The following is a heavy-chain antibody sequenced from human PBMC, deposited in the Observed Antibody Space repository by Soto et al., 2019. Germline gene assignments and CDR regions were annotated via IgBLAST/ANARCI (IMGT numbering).Heavy chain of an antibody. CDR1: GFTFSSYG. D-gene: IGHD3-9*01. CDR3: AKDHYDTLTGYYGPDY. CDR2: ISYDGSNK. J-gene: IGHJ4*02. Sequence: QVQLVESGGGVVQPGRSLRLSCAASGFTFSSYGIHWVRQAPGKGLEWVAVISYDGSNKYYADSVKGRFTISRDNSKNTLYLQMNSLRAEHTAVYYCAKDHYDTLTGYYGPDYWGQGTLVTVSS. V-gene: IGHV3-30*18.